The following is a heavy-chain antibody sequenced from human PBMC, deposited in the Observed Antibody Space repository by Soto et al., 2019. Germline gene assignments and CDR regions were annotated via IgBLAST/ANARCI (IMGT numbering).Heavy chain of an antibody. J-gene: IGHJ6*02. CDR1: GYTFTAYY. CDR3: ARNMDYYYGPGSGNGHGF. CDR2: INPRFGDT. V-gene: IGHV1-2*02. D-gene: IGHD3-10*01. Sequence: QVQLVQSGAELKEPGDSVRVSCEASGYTFTAYYIHWVRQAPGQGLEWMGWINPRFGDTSYAQDFQVRVSMPRDTSIRTVYMELSRLTSDDTAIYYCARNMDYYYGPGSGNGHGFWGQGTTVNVFS.